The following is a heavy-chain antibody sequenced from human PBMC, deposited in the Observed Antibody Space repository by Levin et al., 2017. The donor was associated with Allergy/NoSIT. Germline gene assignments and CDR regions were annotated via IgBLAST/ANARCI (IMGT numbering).Heavy chain of an antibody. V-gene: IGHV3-30*18. CDR3: AKDLPGVGALEY. Sequence: GGSLRLSCAASGFSFSSYVMHWVRQAPGKGLEWMAVISSDGNNKYYVDSVKGRFTISRDNSKNTLYLQMNSLRAEDTAVYYCAKDLPGVGALEYWGQGTLVTVSS. D-gene: IGHD1-26*01. J-gene: IGHJ4*02. CDR2: ISSDGNNK. CDR1: GFSFSSYV.